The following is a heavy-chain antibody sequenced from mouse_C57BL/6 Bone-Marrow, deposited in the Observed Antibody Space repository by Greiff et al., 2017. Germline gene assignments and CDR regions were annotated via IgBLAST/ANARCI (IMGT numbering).Heavy chain of an antibody. V-gene: IGHV5-4*01. D-gene: IGHD1-1*01. Sequence: EVMLVESGGGLVKPGGSLKFSCAASGFTFSSYAMPWVRQTPEKRLEWVAIISDGGSYTYYTDNVKGRYTISRDKAKNNLYLQMSHLKSEDTAMYYCARDRNNYVYCIDYWGQGTTLTVSS. J-gene: IGHJ2*01. CDR3: ARDRNNYVYCIDY. CDR2: ISDGGSYT. CDR1: GFTFSSYA.